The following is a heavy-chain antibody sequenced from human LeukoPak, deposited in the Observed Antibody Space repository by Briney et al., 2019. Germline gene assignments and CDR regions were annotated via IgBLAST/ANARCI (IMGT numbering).Heavy chain of an antibody. D-gene: IGHD6-19*01. CDR1: GFIFSSYS. V-gene: IGHV3-48*02. CDR2: ISSSSSTI. Sequence: GGSLRLSCAASGFIFSSYSMNWVRQAPGQGLEWVSYISSSSSTIYYADSVKGRFTISRDNAKNSLYLQMNSLRDEDTAVYYCARDQYSGHWFYAFDIWGQGTMVTVSS. CDR3: ARDQYSGHWFYAFDI. J-gene: IGHJ3*02.